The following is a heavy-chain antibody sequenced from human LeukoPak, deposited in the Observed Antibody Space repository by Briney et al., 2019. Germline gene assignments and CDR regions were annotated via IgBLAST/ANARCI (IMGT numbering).Heavy chain of an antibody. J-gene: IGHJ3*02. CDR2: IYTSGST. D-gene: IGHD5-18*01. Sequence: SETLSLTCTVSGGSISSYYWGWIRQPAGKGLEWIGRIYTSGSTNYNPSLKSRVTMSVDTSKNQFSLKLSSVTAADTAVYYCAREGMAVVVTANDAFDIWGQGTMVTVSS. V-gene: IGHV4-4*07. CDR3: AREGMAVVVTANDAFDI. CDR1: GGSISSYY.